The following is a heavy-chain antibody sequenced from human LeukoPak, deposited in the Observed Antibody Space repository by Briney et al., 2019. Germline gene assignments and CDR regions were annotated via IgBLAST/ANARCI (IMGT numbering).Heavy chain of an antibody. CDR1: GYTFTSYG. D-gene: IGHD3-10*01. CDR3: ARVYYGSGSLHYYYYCMDV. CDR2: ISAYNGNT. V-gene: IGHV1-18*01. Sequence: ASVKVSCKASGYTFTSYGISWVRQAPGQGLEWMGWISAYNGNTNYAQKLQGRVTMTTDTSTSTAYMELRSLRSDDTAVYNCARVYYGSGSLHYYYYCMDVWGKGTTVTISS. J-gene: IGHJ6*03.